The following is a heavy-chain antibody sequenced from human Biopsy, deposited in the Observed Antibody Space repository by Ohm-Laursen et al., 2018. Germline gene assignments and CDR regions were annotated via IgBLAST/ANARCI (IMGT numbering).Heavy chain of an antibody. V-gene: IGHV4-31*03. D-gene: IGHD5-12*01. Sequence: TLSLTCTVSGVSINGGRYYWNWIRHHPGKGLEWIGNIFYSAKNYYNPSLKSRLTISVDTSKNQFSLKLSSVPAADTAVYYCARLGSGDYFPTFFDFWGQGALVTVSS. CDR2: IFYSAKN. CDR1: GVSINGGRYY. CDR3: ARLGSGDYFPTFFDF. J-gene: IGHJ4*02.